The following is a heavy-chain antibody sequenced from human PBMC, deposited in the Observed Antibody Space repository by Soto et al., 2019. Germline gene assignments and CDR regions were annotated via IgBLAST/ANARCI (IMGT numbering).Heavy chain of an antibody. J-gene: IGHJ4*02. CDR2: IYYSGTS. D-gene: IGHD6-13*01. CDR1: TYSISSYY. CDR3: ASMYSSSWYYFDS. V-gene: IGHV4-59*01. Sequence: SETLSLTCSFSTYSISSYYWSWIRQPPGKGLEWIGYIYYSGTSNYNPSLKSRVTISLDTSKNQFSLKLSSVTAADTAMYYCASMYSSSWYYFDSWGQGIPVT.